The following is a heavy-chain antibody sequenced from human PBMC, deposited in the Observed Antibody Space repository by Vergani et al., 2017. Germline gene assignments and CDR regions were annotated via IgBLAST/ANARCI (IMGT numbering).Heavy chain of an antibody. CDR2: IYYSGST. CDR3: GGLYSDSSGYYGDY. CDR1: GGSISSYY. D-gene: IGHD3-22*01. J-gene: IGHJ4*02. Sequence: QVQLQESGPGLVKPSETLSLTCTVSGGSISSYYWSWIRQPPGKGLEWVGYIYYSGSTNYNPSLKSRVTISVDTSKNQSSLKLSSVTAAATAVYYCGGLYSDSSGYYGDYWGQGTLVTVSS. V-gene: IGHV4-59*01.